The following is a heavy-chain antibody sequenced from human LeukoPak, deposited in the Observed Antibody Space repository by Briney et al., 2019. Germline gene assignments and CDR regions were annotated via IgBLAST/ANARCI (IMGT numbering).Heavy chain of an antibody. CDR3: AKVEKMATIYAYFDY. V-gene: IGHV3-7*03. CDR2: IKLDGSEK. J-gene: IGHJ4*02. D-gene: IGHD5-24*01. Sequence: GGSLRLSCVASGFSFGKYWMSWVRQAPGKGLEWVANIKLDGSEKNYVDSVKGRFTISRDNTKNSLYLQMNSLRAEDTAVYYCAKVEKMATIYAYFDYWGQGTLVTVSS. CDR1: GFSFGKYW.